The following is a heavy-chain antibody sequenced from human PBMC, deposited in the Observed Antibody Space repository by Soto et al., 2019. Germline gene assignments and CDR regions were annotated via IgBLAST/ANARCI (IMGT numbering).Heavy chain of an antibody. CDR1: GFSFSTYA. CDR3: VKDWVGGSNRYQLDY. Sequence: GGSLRLSCAASGFSFSTYAMSWVRQAPGKGLGWVSAISGSGATTFYADSMKGRFTISRDNSRDTVYLHLSSLRRDDTAKYYCVKDWVGGSNRYQLDYWGQGTVVTVSS. CDR2: ISGSGATT. V-gene: IGHV3-23*01. D-gene: IGHD1-26*01. J-gene: IGHJ4*02.